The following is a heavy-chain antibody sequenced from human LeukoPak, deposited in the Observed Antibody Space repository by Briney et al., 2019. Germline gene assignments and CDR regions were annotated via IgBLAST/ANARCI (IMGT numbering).Heavy chain of an antibody. CDR3: AREEVLEGFLKYFDY. Sequence: ASVKVSCTASGYTFTGYYMHWVRQAPGQGLEWMGWINPNSGGTNYAQKFQGRVTMTRDTSISTAYMELSRLRSDDTAVYYCAREEVLEGFLKYFDYWGQGTLVTVSS. V-gene: IGHV1-2*02. J-gene: IGHJ4*02. D-gene: IGHD3-3*01. CDR1: GYTFTGYY. CDR2: INPNSGGT.